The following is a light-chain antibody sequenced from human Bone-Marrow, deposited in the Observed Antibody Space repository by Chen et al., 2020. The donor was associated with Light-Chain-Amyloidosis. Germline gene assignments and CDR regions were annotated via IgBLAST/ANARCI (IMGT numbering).Light chain of an antibody. J-gene: IGKJ4*01. V-gene: IGKV3-11*01. CDR1: QSVSSY. CDR3: QQRSNWPT. Sequence: EIVLTQSPATLSLSPGDRATLACRASQSVSSYLAWYQQKPGQAPRLLIYDASNRATGIPARFSGSGSGTDCTLTISSLEPEDFAVYYCQQRSNWPTFGGGTKVEIK. CDR2: DAS.